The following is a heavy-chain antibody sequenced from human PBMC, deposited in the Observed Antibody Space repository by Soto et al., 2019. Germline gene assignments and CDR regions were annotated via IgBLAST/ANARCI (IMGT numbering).Heavy chain of an antibody. CDR1: GYTFSRYG. J-gene: IGHJ4*02. CDR3: ARVLDTGYIEYYFDY. CDR2: INGDNGNT. V-gene: IGHV1-3*01. D-gene: IGHD5-12*01. Sequence: GASVKVSCKSSGYTFSRYGIHWVRQAPGQRLEWMGWINGDNGNTKYSEKFQGRVTITRDTSASTAYMELSSLRSEDTAVYYCARVLDTGYIEYYFDYWGQGTLVTVPS.